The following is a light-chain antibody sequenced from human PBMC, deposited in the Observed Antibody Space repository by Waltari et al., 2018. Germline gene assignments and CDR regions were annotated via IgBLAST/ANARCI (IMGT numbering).Light chain of an antibody. CDR3: SSYTSKNTWV. V-gene: IGLV2-14*03. CDR2: DVN. Sequence: QSALTQPASVSGSPGQSITISCTGTSSDVGSWYQQHPGKAPKLMIYDVNKRPSGVSARFSGSKSGNTASRTISGLQAEDEADYYCSSYTSKNTWVFGGGTKLTVL. J-gene: IGLJ3*02. CDR1: SSDVG.